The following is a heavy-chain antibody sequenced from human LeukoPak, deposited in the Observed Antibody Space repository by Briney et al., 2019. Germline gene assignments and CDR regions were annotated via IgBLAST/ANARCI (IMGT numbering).Heavy chain of an antibody. Sequence: GGSLRLSCAASGFTFSSYAMHWVRQAPGKGLEWVAVISYDGSNKYYADSVKGRFTISRDNSKNTLYLQMNSLRAEDTAVYCCARGAVDHYCDSHTFDYWGQGTLVTVSS. CDR1: GFTFSSYA. D-gene: IGHD4-17*01. CDR2: ISYDGSNK. CDR3: ARGAVDHYCDSHTFDY. V-gene: IGHV3-30-3*01. J-gene: IGHJ4*02.